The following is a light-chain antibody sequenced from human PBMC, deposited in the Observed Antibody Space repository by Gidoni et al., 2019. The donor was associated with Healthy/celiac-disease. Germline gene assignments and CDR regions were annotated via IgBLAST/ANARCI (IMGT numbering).Light chain of an antibody. CDR2: AAS. CDR3: QQSDRTSPMLT. J-gene: IGKJ3*01. Sequence: PSSLSECVGDKVTITCRASQSISSYLNCYQQKPGKAPKLLIYAASSLQSGVPSRFSGRVCGTDFTFRSGRLQPREFATFDWQQSDRTSPMLTFGPGTKVDIK. V-gene: IGKV1-39*01. CDR1: QSISSY.